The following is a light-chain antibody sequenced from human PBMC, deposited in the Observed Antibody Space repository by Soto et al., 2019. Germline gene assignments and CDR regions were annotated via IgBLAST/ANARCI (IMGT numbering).Light chain of an antibody. CDR2: GNS. CDR1: SSNIGAGYG. V-gene: IGLV1-40*01. CDR3: QSYDSSLSGSRV. J-gene: IGLJ2*01. Sequence: QSVLTQPPSLFGAPGQRVTISCTGSSSNIGAGYGVHWYQLLPGTAPKLLIYGNSNRPSGVPDRFSGSKSGTSASLAITGLQAEDEADYYCQSYDSSLSGSRVFGGGTQLTV.